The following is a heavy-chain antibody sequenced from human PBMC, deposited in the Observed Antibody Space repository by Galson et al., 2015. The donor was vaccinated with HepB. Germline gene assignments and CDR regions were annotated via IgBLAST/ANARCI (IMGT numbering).Heavy chain of an antibody. CDR1: GYTFTSYY. V-gene: IGHV1-46*01. D-gene: IGHD5-24*01. CDR3: ARSRDQFDF. CDR2: IDPSGGSS. J-gene: IGHJ4*02. Sequence: SVKVSCKASGYTFTSYYMHWVRQAPGQGLEWMGMIDPSGGSSSYAQMFQGRVTMTRDTSTITFYMELSSLRSEDTAVYYCARSRDQFDFWGQGTLVTVSS.